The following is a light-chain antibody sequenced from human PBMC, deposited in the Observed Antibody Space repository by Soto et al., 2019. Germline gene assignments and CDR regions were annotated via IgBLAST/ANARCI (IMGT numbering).Light chain of an antibody. Sequence: EIVMTQSPATLSVSPGERATLSCRASQSVSSNLAWYQQKPGQAPRLLIYGASTRATGIPARFSGSGSGTXXXXXIXXXXSXDFXVYYXQHYNNWPRTFGQGTKVEIK. J-gene: IGKJ1*01. V-gene: IGKV3-15*01. CDR1: QSVSSN. CDR2: GAS. CDR3: QHYNNWPRT.